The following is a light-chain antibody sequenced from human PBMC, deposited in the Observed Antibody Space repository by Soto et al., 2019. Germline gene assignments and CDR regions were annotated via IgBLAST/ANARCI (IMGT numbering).Light chain of an antibody. V-gene: IGKV1-17*01. Sequence: DIQMTQSPSSLSASVGDRVTITCRASEGIRNDLAWYQQKSGEAPKRLNFAASSLQSGVPSRFSGSGSGTEFTLTISTLQPEDFGTYYCLQHNYYWTFGQGTKVEIK. CDR3: LQHNYYWT. CDR1: EGIRND. J-gene: IGKJ1*01. CDR2: AAS.